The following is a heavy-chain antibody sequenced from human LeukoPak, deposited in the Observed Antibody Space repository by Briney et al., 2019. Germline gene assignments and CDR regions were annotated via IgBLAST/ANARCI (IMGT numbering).Heavy chain of an antibody. D-gene: IGHD6-13*01. CDR3: ARVSRGSSWSYSFDY. V-gene: IGHV3-23*01. J-gene: IGHJ4*02. CDR1: GFTFSSYD. CDR2: IRPSGDDT. Sequence: PGGSLRLSCAASGFTFSSYDMTWVRQAPGRGLEWVSSIRPSGDDTYYGDSVKGRFTISRDNSKNTVYLQMNSLRVEDTAVYYCARVSRGSSWSYSFDYWGQGTLVTVSS.